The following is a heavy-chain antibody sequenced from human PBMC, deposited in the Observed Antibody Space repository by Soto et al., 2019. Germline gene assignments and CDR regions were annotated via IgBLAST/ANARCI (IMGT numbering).Heavy chain of an antibody. V-gene: IGHV3-48*01. J-gene: IGHJ3*02. CDR1: GFTFTSYS. D-gene: IGHD2-21*01. CDR2: IRGTT. CDR3: ARDDSFAFDI. Sequence: EVQLVESGGGSVQPGGSLRLSCAASGFTFTSYSMNWVRQAPGKGLEWVSYIRGTTHYADSVKGRFTISRDNARSSLYLQMNSLRADDTAVYYCARDDSFAFDIWGQGTMVTVSS.